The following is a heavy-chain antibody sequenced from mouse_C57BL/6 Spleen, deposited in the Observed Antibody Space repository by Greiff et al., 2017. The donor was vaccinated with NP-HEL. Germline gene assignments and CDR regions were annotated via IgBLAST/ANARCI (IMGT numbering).Heavy chain of an antibody. CDR3: ARAGMNCYYPWFAY. CDR1: GYTFTSYW. V-gene: IGHV1-64*01. J-gene: IGHJ3*01. CDR2: IHPNSGST. D-gene: IGHD2-3*01. Sequence: QVQLQQPGAELVKPGASVKLSCKASGYTFTSYWMHWVKQRPGQGLEWIGMIHPNSGSTNYNEKFKSKATLTVDKSSSTAYMQLSSLTSEDSAVYYCARAGMNCYYPWFAYWGQGTLVTVSA.